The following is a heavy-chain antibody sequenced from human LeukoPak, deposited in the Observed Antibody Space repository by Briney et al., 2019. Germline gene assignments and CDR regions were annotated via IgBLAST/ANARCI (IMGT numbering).Heavy chain of an antibody. CDR1: GYTFTSYG. CDR2: ISAYNGNT. CDR3: ARGLRGRATGTTYWFDP. D-gene: IGHD1-1*01. Sequence: SVKVSCKASGYTFTSYGISWVRQAPGQGLEWMGWISAYNGNTNYAQKLQGRVTMTRNTSISTAYMELSSLRSEDTAVYYCARGLRGRATGTTYWFDPWGQGTLVTVSS. J-gene: IGHJ5*02. V-gene: IGHV1-18*01.